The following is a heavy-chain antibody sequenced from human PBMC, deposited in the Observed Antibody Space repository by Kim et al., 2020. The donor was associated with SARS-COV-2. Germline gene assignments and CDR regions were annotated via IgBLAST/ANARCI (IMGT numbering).Heavy chain of an antibody. CDR1: GFTFSSYG. D-gene: IGHD4-4*01. CDR2: IWYDGSNK. V-gene: IGHV3-33*01. Sequence: GGSLRLSCAASGFTFSSYGMHWVRQAPGKGLEWVAVIWYDGSNKYYADSVKGRFTISRDNSKNTLYLQMNSLRAEDTAVYYCATQRVYSNYAYYFDYWGQGTLVTVSS. CDR3: ATQRVYSNYAYYFDY. J-gene: IGHJ4*02.